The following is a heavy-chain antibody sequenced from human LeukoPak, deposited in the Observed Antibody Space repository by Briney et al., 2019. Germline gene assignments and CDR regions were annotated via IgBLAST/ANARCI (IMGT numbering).Heavy chain of an antibody. CDR1: GGSITSVNL. V-gene: IGHV4-4*03. CDR3: AGLVGRYSNGMYYYFDY. CDR2: MYLSGTT. Sequence: PETLSLTCAVSGGSITSVNLWAWVRQPPGKGLEWVGEMYLSGTTTCNPSLRGRATISLDRSRNQVSLRLNSVTAADTALYYCAGLVGRYSNGMYYYFDYWGQGILVTVSS. D-gene: IGHD1-26*01. J-gene: IGHJ4*02.